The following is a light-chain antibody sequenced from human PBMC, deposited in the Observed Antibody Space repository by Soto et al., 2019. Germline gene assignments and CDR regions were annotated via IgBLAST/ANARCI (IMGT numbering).Light chain of an antibody. CDR2: SAS. Sequence: DIQRTQSPSSLSASVGDRVTITCRASQDIRVYVAWYQQKPGKVPKLLIYSASTLQSGVPSRFSGSGSGTDFTLTIISLQPEDGATYYCHTFHTATLTFGQWTLLEIK. CDR3: HTFHTATLT. J-gene: IGKJ5*01. CDR1: QDIRVY. V-gene: IGKV1-27*01.